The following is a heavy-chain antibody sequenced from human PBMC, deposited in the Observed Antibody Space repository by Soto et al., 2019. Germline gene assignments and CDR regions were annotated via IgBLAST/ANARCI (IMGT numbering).Heavy chain of an antibody. CDR2: IKSKTDGGTT. J-gene: IGHJ5*02. CDR1: GFTFSNAW. V-gene: IGHV3-15*01. CDR3: TTFLRLGVRGLRGP. Sequence: EVQLVESGGGLVKPGGSLRLSCAASGFTFSNAWMSWVRQAPGKGLEWVGRIKSKTDGGTTDYAAPVKGRFTISRDDSTNTLYLQMNSLKTEDTAVYYCTTFLRLGVRGLRGPWGQGTLLTVSS. D-gene: IGHD3-10*02.